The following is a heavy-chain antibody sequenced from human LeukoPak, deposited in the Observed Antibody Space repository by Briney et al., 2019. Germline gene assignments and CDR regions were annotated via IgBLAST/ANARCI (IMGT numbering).Heavy chain of an antibody. D-gene: IGHD6-19*01. CDR1: GFTFSSFA. CDR2: ISGNGAST. Sequence: GGSLRLSCVASGFTFSSFAMSWVRQAPGKGLERVSAISGNGASTYYAGSVKGRFTISRDNYNNRLYLQMNDLRVEDTAAYYCAKAVDSPYYLDYWGQGILVTVSS. V-gene: IGHV3-23*01. CDR3: AKAVDSPYYLDY. J-gene: IGHJ4*02.